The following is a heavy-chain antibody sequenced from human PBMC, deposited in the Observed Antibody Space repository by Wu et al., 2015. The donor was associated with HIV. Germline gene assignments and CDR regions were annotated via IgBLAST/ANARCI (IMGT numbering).Heavy chain of an antibody. J-gene: IGHJ4*02. CDR1: GGTFSSSA. CDR2: IVPVFDTT. D-gene: IGHD3-22*01. V-gene: IGHV1-69*12. CDR3: VAPMIVMSRGFDF. Sequence: QVQLVQSGAEVKKPGSSVKVSCKASGGTFSSSAINWVRQVPGLGLEWMGGIVPVFDTTNYAQKFQGRVTITADESTTTAYMELSSLRFEDTAVYYCVAPMIVMSRGFDFWGQGTLVTV.